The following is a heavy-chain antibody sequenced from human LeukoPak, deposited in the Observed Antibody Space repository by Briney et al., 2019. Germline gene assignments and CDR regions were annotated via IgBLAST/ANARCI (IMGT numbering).Heavy chain of an antibody. J-gene: IGHJ6*03. Sequence: GGSLRLSCAASGFTFDDYGMSWVRQAPGKGLEWVSGINWNGGSTGYADSVKGRFTISRDNAKNSLYLQMNSLRAEDTALYYCARVAAAGTEYYYYMDVWSKGTTVTVSS. V-gene: IGHV3-20*04. CDR2: INWNGGST. CDR3: ARVAAAGTEYYYYMDV. CDR1: GFTFDDYG. D-gene: IGHD6-13*01.